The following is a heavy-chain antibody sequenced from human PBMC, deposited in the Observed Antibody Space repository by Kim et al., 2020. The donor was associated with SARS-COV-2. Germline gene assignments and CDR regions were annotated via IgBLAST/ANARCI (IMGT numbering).Heavy chain of an antibody. CDR2: IKSKTDGGTT. Sequence: GGSLRLSCAASGFTFSNARMTWVRQAPGKGLEWVGRIKSKTDGGTTDYAAPVKGRFTISRDDSRNTLYLQINSLKTEDTAVYYCHWGSSIDYWGQGTLVTVSS. D-gene: IGHD3-16*01. J-gene: IGHJ4*02. CDR3: HWGSSIDY. CDR1: GFTFSNAR. V-gene: IGHV3-15*01.